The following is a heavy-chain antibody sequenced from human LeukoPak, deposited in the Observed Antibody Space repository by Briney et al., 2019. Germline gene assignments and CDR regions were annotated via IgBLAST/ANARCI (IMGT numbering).Heavy chain of an antibody. D-gene: IGHD2-2*01. Sequence: SSETLSLTCTVSGGSISSTFYYWGWIRQPPGKGLEWIGSINYSGSTYYNPSLKSRVTISVDTSKNQFSLKLSSVTAADTAVYYCASHLCSSTSCYEGKEGWFDPWGQGTLVTVSS. CDR2: INYSGST. V-gene: IGHV4-39*01. J-gene: IGHJ5*02. CDR1: GGSISSTFYY. CDR3: ASHLCSSTSCYEGKEGWFDP.